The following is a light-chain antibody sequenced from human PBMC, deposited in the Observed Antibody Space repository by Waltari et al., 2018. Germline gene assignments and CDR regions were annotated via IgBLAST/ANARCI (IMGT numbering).Light chain of an antibody. Sequence: QSALTQPASVSGSPGHSITISCTGTSSDVGSYNLVSWYQQHPGKAPKLMIYEGSKRPSGVSNRFSGSKSGNTASLTISGLQAEDEADYYCCSYAGSILFGGGTKLTVL. CDR3: CSYAGSIL. CDR1: SSDVGSYNL. J-gene: IGLJ2*01. V-gene: IGLV2-23*01. CDR2: EGS.